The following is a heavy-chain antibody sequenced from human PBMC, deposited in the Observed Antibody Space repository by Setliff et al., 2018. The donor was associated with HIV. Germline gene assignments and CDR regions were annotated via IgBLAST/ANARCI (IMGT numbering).Heavy chain of an antibody. V-gene: IGHV1-18*01. CDR3: ARARLQGIVTAVGPRDNCPDP. CDR2: ISPYTGNT. CDR1: GYSFINYG. Sequence: GASVKVSCKASGYSFINYGISWVRQAPGQGPEWMGWISPYTGNTDYAPRLLGRVTMTTDTSTSTAYLELRSLTSDDTAVYYCARARLQGIVTAVGPRDNCPDPWGQGTRVTVSS. J-gene: IGHJ5*02. D-gene: IGHD1-26*01.